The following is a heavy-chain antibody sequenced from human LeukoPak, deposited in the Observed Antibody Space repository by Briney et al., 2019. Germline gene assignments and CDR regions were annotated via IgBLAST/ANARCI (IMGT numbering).Heavy chain of an antibody. CDR1: GLTFSSYA. J-gene: IGHJ4*02. CDR2: ISGSGGST. D-gene: IGHD6-13*01. CDR3: AKSYGYSNTWYDY. Sequence: GSLRLSCAASGLTFSSYAMSWVRQAPGKGLEWVSGISGSGGSTYYAESVKGRFTISRDNSKNTLHLQMNSLRAEDTAVYYCAKSYGYSNTWYDYWGQGTLVTVSS. V-gene: IGHV3-23*01.